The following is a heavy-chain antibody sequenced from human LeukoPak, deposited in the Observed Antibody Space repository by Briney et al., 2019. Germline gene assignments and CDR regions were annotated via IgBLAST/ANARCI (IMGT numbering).Heavy chain of an antibody. Sequence: ASVEVSCKASGYTFTSYDINWVRQATGQGLEWMGWMNPNSGNTGYAQKFQGRVTMTRNTSISTAYMELSSLRSEDTAVYYCARGRSYGPGNNWFDPWGQGTLVTVSS. CDR3: ARGRSYGPGNNWFDP. V-gene: IGHV1-8*01. D-gene: IGHD5-18*01. J-gene: IGHJ5*02. CDR2: MNPNSGNT. CDR1: GYTFTSYD.